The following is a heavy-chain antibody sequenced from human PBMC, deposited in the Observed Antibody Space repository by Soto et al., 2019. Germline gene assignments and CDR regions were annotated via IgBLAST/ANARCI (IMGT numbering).Heavy chain of an antibody. J-gene: IGHJ4*02. CDR2: IRSKANSYAT. CDR1: GFTFSGSA. D-gene: IGHD1-7*01. CDR3: TRHGGLELNIDY. V-gene: IGHV3-73*01. Sequence: RGSLRLSCAASGFTFSGSAMHWVRQASGKGLEWVGRIRSKANSYATAYAASVKGRFTISRDDSKNTAYLQMNSLKTEDTAVCYCTRHGGLELNIDYWGQGTLVTVSS.